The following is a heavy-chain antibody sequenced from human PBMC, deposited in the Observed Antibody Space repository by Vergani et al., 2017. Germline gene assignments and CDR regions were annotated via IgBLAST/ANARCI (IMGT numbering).Heavy chain of an antibody. CDR1: GYTFTSYY. Sequence: QVQLVQSGAEVKKPGASVKVSCKASGYTFTSYYMHWVRQAPGQGLEWMGWINPNSGGTNYAQKFQGRVTMTRDTSISTAYMELSRLRSDDTAVYYCAREGTYDANTENWFDPWGQGTLVTVSS. D-gene: IGHD3-22*01. CDR3: AREGTYDANTENWFDP. J-gene: IGHJ5*02. CDR2: INPNSGGT. V-gene: IGHV1-2*02.